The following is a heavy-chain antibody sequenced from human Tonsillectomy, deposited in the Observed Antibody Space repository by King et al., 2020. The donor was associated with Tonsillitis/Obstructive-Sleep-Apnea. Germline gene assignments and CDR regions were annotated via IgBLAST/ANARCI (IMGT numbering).Heavy chain of an antibody. CDR3: ALQAKGGDYFDY. D-gene: IGHD3-16*01. J-gene: IGHJ4*02. CDR1: GYTFTYRY. Sequence: QLVESGAEVKKTGSSVKVSCKASGYTFTYRYLHWVRQAPGQALEWMGWITPFNGNTNYAQKFQDRVTITRDRSMSTAYMELSRLRSEDTAMYYCALQAKGGDYFDYWGQGTLVTVSS. CDR2: ITPFNGNT. V-gene: IGHV1-45*02.